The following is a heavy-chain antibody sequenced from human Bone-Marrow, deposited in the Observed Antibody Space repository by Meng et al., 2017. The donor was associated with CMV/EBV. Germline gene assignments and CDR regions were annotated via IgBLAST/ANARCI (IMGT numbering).Heavy chain of an antibody. D-gene: IGHD2-2*01. Sequence: ASVKVSCKASGHTFTRYYIHWVRQAPGQGLEWMGIINPSGDSTSYAQKFQGRVTMTRDTSTSTVHMELSSLRSEDTAVYYCARGVVVPAAMYLPHYYYGMDVWGQGTTVTVSS. V-gene: IGHV1-46*01. CDR2: INPSGDST. CDR1: GHTFTRYY. J-gene: IGHJ6*02. CDR3: ARGVVVPAAMYLPHYYYGMDV.